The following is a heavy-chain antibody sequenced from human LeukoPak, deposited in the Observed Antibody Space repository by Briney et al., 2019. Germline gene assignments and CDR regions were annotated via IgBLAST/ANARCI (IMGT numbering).Heavy chain of an antibody. CDR2: ISAYNGNT. CDR1: GYTFTSYG. D-gene: IGHD3-22*01. V-gene: IGHV1-18*01. Sequence: ASVKVSCKASGYTFTSYGITWVRQAPGQGLECMGWISAYNGNTNYAQKLQGRVTMTTDTSTSTAYMELRSLRSDDTAVYYCARGLPPRRNYDSSGYYSYYFDYWGQGTLVTVSS. J-gene: IGHJ4*02. CDR3: ARGLPPRRNYDSSGYYSYYFDY.